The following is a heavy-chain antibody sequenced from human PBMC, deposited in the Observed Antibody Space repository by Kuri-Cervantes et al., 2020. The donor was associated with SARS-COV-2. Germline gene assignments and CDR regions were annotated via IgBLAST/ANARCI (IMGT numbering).Heavy chain of an antibody. D-gene: IGHD6-13*01. V-gene: IGHV4-61*01. CDR1: GGSVSSGSYY. Sequence: SETLSLTCTVTGGSVSSGSYYWSWIRQPPGKGLEWIGYIYYSGSTNYNPSLKSRVTISVDTSKNQFSLKVRSVTAADTAVYYCAYSIAATSRWFSPWGQGTLVTVSS. CDR3: AYSIAATSRWFSP. J-gene: IGHJ5*02. CDR2: IYYSGST.